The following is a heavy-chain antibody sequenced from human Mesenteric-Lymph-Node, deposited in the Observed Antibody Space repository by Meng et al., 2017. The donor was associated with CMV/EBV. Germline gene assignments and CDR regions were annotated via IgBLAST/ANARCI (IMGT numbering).Heavy chain of an antibody. J-gene: IGHJ6*02. Sequence: SVKVSCKASGGTFSSYAISWVRQAPGQGLEWMGGIIPILGIANYAQKFQGRVTITADKSTSTAYMELSSLRSEDTAVYYCARASGGIRIVATRSYYYYGMDVWGQGTTVTVSS. CDR2: IIPILGIA. D-gene: IGHD5-12*01. CDR1: GGTFSSYA. V-gene: IGHV1-69*10. CDR3: ARASGGIRIVATRSYYYYGMDV.